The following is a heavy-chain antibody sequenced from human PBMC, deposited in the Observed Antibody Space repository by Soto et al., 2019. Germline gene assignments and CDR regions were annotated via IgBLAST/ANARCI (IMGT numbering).Heavy chain of an antibody. CDR3: ASPWRPKQTGDWRDYYYGMDV. D-gene: IGHD7-27*01. CDR1: GFTFSSYA. V-gene: IGHV3-23*01. CDR2: ISGSGGST. J-gene: IGHJ6*02. Sequence: EVQLLESGGGLVQPGGSLRLSCAASGFTFSSYAMSWVRQARGKGLEWVSAISGSGGSTYYADSVKGRFTISRDNSKNTLYLHMNSLRAEDTAVYYCASPWRPKQTGDWRDYYYGMDVWGQGTTVTVSS.